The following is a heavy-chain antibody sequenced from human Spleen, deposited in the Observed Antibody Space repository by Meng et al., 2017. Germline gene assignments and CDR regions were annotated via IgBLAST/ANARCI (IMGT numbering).Heavy chain of an antibody. Sequence: SVKVSCKTTGGTFRSYTVTWVRQAPGQGLEWMGRIIPILSIANYAQNFQGRVTIMADKSTSTVYMQLSSLRSEDTAMYYCASQHDQYYYGSGSYYFDYWGQGTLVTVSS. CDR1: GGTFRSYT. J-gene: IGHJ4*02. CDR2: IIPILSIA. CDR3: ASQHDQYYYGSGSYYFDY. V-gene: IGHV1-69*02. D-gene: IGHD3-10*01.